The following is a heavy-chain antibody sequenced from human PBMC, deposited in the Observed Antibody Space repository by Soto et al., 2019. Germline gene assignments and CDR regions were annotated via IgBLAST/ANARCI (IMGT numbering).Heavy chain of an antibody. CDR2: INPSRGST. J-gene: IGHJ6*02. CDR1: GYTFTSYY. CDR3: ARSDDYVWGSYRYTSYYYYGMDV. Sequence: ASVKVSCKASGYTFTSYYMHWVRQAPGQGLEWMGIINPSRGSTSYAQKFQGRVTMTRDTSTSTVYMELSSLRSEDTAVYYCARSDDYVWGSYRYTSYYYYGMDVWGQGTTVTVSS. V-gene: IGHV1-46*01. D-gene: IGHD3-16*02.